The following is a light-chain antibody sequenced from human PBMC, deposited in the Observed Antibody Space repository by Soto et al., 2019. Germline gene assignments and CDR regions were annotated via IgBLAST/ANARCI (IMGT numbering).Light chain of an antibody. CDR3: QQYNNWPRT. CDR2: GAS. Sequence: FVFTQSPGTLSLSPGERATLSCRASQSVSSNLAWYQQKPGQAPRLLIYGASTRATGIPARFSGSGSGTEFTLTISSLQSEDFAVYYCQQYNNWPRTFGQGTKVDI. CDR1: QSVSSN. J-gene: IGKJ1*01. V-gene: IGKV3-15*01.